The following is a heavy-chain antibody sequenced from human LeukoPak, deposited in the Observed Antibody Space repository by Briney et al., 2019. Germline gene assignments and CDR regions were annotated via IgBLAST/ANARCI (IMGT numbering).Heavy chain of an antibody. Sequence: GASVKVSCKASGGTFSSYAISWVRQAPGQGLEWMGGIIPIFGTANYAQKFQGRVTITADESTSTAYMELSSLRSEDTAVYYCARDAYPGYCTNGVWPYFDYWGQGTLVTVSS. CDR2: IIPIFGTA. J-gene: IGHJ4*02. CDR1: GGTFSSYA. V-gene: IGHV1-69*13. CDR3: ARDAYPGYCTNGVWPYFDY. D-gene: IGHD2-8*01.